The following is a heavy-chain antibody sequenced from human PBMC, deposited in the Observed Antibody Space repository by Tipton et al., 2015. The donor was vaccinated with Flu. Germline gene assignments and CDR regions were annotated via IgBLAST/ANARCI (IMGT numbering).Heavy chain of an antibody. CDR2: IYYSGST. V-gene: IGHV4-61*01. D-gene: IGHD5-12*01. CDR3: ATGYSGYGQFDY. J-gene: IGHJ4*02. Sequence: TLSLTCSVSGDSIGSGYYWGWIRQPPGKGLEWIGYIYYSGSTNYNPSLKSRVTISVDTFKNQFSLKLSSVTAADTAVYYCATGYSGYGQFDYWGQGTLVTVSS. CDR1: GDSIGSGYY.